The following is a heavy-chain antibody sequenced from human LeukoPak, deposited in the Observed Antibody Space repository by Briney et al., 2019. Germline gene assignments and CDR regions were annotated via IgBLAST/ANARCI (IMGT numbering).Heavy chain of an antibody. CDR1: GFTFSGSA. V-gene: IGHV3-73*01. J-gene: IGHJ6*02. CDR3: TRSPPYGDYASAYYYYGMDV. CDR2: IRSKANSYAT. D-gene: IGHD4-17*01. Sequence: PGGSLRLSCAASGFTFSGSAMHWVRQASGKGLEWVGRIRSKANSYATAYAASVKGRFTISRDDSKNTAYLQMNSLKTEDTAVYYCTRSPPYGDYASAYYYYGMDVWGQGTTVTVSS.